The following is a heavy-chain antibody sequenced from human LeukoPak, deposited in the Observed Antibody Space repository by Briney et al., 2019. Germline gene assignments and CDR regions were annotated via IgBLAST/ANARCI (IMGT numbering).Heavy chain of an antibody. V-gene: IGHV3-30*18. CDR3: AKDLSYYDSSGYPYFDY. Sequence: PGGSLRLSCAASGFTFSSYGMHWVRQVPGKGLEWVAVISYDGSNKYYADSVKGRFTISRDNSKNTLYLQMNSLRAEDTAVYYCAKDLSYYDSSGYPYFDYWGQGTLVTVSS. D-gene: IGHD3-22*01. J-gene: IGHJ4*02. CDR2: ISYDGSNK. CDR1: GFTFSSYG.